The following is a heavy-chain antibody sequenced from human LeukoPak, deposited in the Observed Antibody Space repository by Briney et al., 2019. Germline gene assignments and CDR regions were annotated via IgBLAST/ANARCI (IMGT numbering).Heavy chain of an antibody. CDR2: IKSQAYGATT. V-gene: IGHV3-49*03. D-gene: IGHD2-15*01. CDR3: SRGCGGGRCSYGVEDL. J-gene: IGHJ4*02. CDR1: GFNFGDYA. Sequence: GGSLRLSCTSFGFNFGDYAITWFRQAPGKGLEWVGIIKSQAYGATTQYAASVKGRFFISRDDSKSIAYLLMNSLKIEDTAVYYCSRGCGGGRCSYGVEDLWGQGALVTIAS.